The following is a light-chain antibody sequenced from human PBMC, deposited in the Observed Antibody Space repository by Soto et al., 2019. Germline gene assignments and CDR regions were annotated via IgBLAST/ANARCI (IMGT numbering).Light chain of an antibody. J-gene: IGKJ1*01. V-gene: IGKV3-15*01. CDR2: GAS. CDR3: QQYNNWGT. CDR1: QSVSSN. Sequence: EIVMTQSPATPSVSPGERATLSCRASQSVSSNLAWYQQKPGQAPRLLIYGASTRATGIPARVSGSGSGTEFTLTISSLQSEDFAVYYCQQYNNWGTFGQGTKVEIK.